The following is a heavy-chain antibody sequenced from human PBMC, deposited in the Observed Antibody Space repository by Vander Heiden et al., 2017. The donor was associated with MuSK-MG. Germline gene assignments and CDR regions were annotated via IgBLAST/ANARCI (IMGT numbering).Heavy chain of an antibody. D-gene: IGHD4-4*01. J-gene: IGHJ4*02. CDR3: TSEMATVEGY. Sequence: EVQLVESGGGLVKPGGSLRLSCAASGFTFTNAWMSWVRQAPGKGLEWVGRIKSKPDGGTTDDAAPVKGRFTISRDDSKNTLFLQMNSLKTEDTAVYYCTSEMATVEGYWGQGTLVTVSS. CDR2: IKSKPDGGTT. V-gene: IGHV3-15*01. CDR1: GFTFTNAW.